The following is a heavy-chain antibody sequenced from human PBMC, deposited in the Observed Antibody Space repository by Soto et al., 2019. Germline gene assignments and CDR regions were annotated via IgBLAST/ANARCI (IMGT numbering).Heavy chain of an antibody. CDR2: VSGSGGST. J-gene: IGHJ4*02. CDR3: AKDFLVGVFDY. Sequence: EVQLLESGGGLVQPGGSLRLSCAASGFTFSSYAMSWVRQAPGKGLEGVSGVSGSGGSTYYADSVKGRFTISRDNYKNTLYLQMNSLRAEDTAVYYCAKDFLVGVFDYWGQGTLVTVSS. V-gene: IGHV3-23*01. D-gene: IGHD1-26*01. CDR1: GFTFSSYA.